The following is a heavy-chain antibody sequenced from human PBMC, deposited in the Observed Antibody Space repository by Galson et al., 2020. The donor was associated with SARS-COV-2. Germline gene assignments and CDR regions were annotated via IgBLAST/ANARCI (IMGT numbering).Heavy chain of an antibody. CDR2: IRYDGVNR. D-gene: IGHD2-2*02. CDR3: VRDGVAFNTFSPSYYMAV. J-gene: IGHJ6*03. V-gene: IGHV3-30*02. Sequence: GGSLRLSCAASGFPFSSFGMYWVRQAPGKGLEWVSFIRYDGVNRNYADPVKGRFTISSDNSKNALYLQRNSLRTEDTAVYYCVRDGVAFNTFSPSYYMAVWGKGTTVSVSS. CDR1: GFPFSSFG.